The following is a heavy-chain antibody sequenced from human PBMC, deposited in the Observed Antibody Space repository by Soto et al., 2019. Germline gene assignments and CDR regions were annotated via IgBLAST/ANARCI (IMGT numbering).Heavy chain of an antibody. CDR1: GGSISSYY. D-gene: IGHD6-19*01. CDR2: IYYSGST. Sequence: SETLSLTCTVSGGSISSYYWSWIRQPPGKGLEWIGYIYYSGSTNYNPSLKSRVTISVDTSKNQFSLKLSSVTAADTAVYYCARKEAGTDYYSGRDVGAQGTTVTVSS. J-gene: IGHJ6*02. V-gene: IGHV4-59*01. CDR3: ARKEAGTDYYSGRDV.